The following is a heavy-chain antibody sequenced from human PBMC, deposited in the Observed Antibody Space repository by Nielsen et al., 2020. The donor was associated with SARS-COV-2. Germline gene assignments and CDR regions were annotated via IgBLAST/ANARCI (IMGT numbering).Heavy chain of an antibody. D-gene: IGHD3-10*01. J-gene: IGHJ4*02. V-gene: IGHV3-53*01. CDR2: IYSGGST. CDR3: AKVRGAFYGDFDY. Sequence: GESLKISCAASGFTVSSNYMSWVRQAPGKGLEWVSVIYSGGSTYYADSVKGRFTISRDNSKNTLYLQMNSLRAEDTAVYYCAKVRGAFYGDFDYWGQGTLVTVSS. CDR1: GFTVSSNY.